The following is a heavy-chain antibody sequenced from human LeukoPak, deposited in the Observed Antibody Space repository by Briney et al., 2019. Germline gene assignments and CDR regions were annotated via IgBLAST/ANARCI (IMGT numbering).Heavy chain of an antibody. J-gene: IGHJ4*02. CDR3: ARGLETYYDSSGPTPYYFDY. D-gene: IGHD3-22*01. V-gene: IGHV4-34*01. CDR2: INHSGST. CDR1: GGSFSGYY. Sequence: SETLSLTCAVYGGSFSGYYWSWIRQPPGKGLEWIGEINHSGSTNYNPSLKSRVTISVDTSKNQFSLKLSSVTAADTAVYYCARGLETYYDSSGPTPYYFDYWGQGTLVTVSS.